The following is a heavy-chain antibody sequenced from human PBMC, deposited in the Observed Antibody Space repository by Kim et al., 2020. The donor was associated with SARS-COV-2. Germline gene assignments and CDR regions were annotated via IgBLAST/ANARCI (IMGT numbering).Heavy chain of an antibody. V-gene: IGHV3-21*01. Sequence: SHITYADSVKGRLTISRDTAKNSLYLQMNSRRADDTAVYYCARGEESGDYWGQGTLVTVSS. CDR2: SHI. CDR3: ARGEESGDY. J-gene: IGHJ4*02.